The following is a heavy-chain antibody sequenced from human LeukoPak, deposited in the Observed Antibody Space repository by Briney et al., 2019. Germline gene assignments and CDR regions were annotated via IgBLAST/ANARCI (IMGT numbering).Heavy chain of an antibody. V-gene: IGHV3-23*01. CDR2: LSGSGGST. J-gene: IGHJ5*01. CDR1: GFTFNTYT. CDR3: AKAPREYCSSTSCPNWFDS. D-gene: IGHD2-2*01. Sequence: GGSLRLSCAASGFTFNTYTMNWVRQAPGKGLQWVSALSGSGGSTYYADPVKGRFTISRDNSKNTLYLQMSSLRAEDTAVYFCAKAPREYCSSTSCPNWFDSWGQGTLVTVSS.